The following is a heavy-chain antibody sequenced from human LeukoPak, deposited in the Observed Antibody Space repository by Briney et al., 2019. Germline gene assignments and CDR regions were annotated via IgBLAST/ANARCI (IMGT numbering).Heavy chain of an antibody. J-gene: IGHJ5*02. CDR1: GFTFSSYA. D-gene: IGHD2-2*01. CDR2: ISSNGGST. CDR3: VKDRCSSTSCSIPWFDP. Sequence: PGGSLRLSCSASGFTFSSYALHWVRQAPGKGLEYVSAISSNGGSTYYADSVKGRFTISRDNSKSTLYLQMSSLRAEDTAVYYCVKDRCSSTSCSIPWFDPWGQGTLVTVSS. V-gene: IGHV3-64D*06.